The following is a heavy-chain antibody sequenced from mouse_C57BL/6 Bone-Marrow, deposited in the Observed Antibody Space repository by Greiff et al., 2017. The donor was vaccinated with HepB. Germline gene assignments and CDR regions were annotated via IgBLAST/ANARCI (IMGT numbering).Heavy chain of an antibody. D-gene: IGHD2-12*01. CDR3: AKLRPYRGFAY. CDR2: RWGGGST. CDR1: GFSLTSYG. V-gene: IGHV2-9*01. Sequence: VNLVDSGPGLVAPSQRLSITCTVSGFSLTSYGVDWVRQPPGKGLEWLGVRWGGGSTNYNSALMSRLSISNDNSKSQVFLKMNSLQTDDTAMYYCAKLRPYRGFAYWGQGTLVTVSA. J-gene: IGHJ3*01.